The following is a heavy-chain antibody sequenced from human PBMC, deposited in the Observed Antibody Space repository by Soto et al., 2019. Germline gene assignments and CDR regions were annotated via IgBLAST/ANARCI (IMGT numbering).Heavy chain of an antibody. D-gene: IGHD1-26*01. CDR2: ISHDSRDK. J-gene: IGHJ2*01. Sequence: GGSLRLSCAASGLSFRNFGIHWVRQAPGKGLQWLAVISHDSRDKRFADSMEGRIDISRDNSKSTLYLEMRSLRAGDTAVYYCARDFRKWEPTAGWYFDLWGRGTLVTVSS. V-gene: IGHV3-30*03. CDR3: ARDFRKWEPTAGWYFDL. CDR1: GLSFRNFG.